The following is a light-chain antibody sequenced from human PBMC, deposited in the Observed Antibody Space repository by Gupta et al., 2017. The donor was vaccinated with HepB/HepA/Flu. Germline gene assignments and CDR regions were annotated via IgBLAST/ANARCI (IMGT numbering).Light chain of an antibody. V-gene: IGLV2-11*01. CDR3: CSYAGSYSAV. J-gene: IGLJ2*01. CDR1: SSDVGGYNY. CDR2: DVS. Sequence: SALPQPRSVSGPPGQSVTIPCTGTSSDVGGYNYVSWYQQHPGKAPQLMIYDVSERPSGVPDRFSGSKSGNTASLTISGRQADDEADYYGCSYAGSYSAVFGGGTKLTVL.